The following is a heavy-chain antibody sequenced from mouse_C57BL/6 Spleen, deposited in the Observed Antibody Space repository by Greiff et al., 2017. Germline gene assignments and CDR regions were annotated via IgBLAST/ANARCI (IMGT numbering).Heavy chain of an antibody. CDR2: IHPNSGST. Sequence: VQLQQPGAELVKPGASVKLSCKASGYTFTSYWMHWVKQRPGQGLEWIGMIHPNSGSTNYNEKFKSKATLTVDKSSSTAYMQLSSLTSEDSAVYYCARLDDYDPYAMDYWGQGTSVTVSS. J-gene: IGHJ4*01. V-gene: IGHV1-64*01. CDR3: ARLDDYDPYAMDY. CDR1: GYTFTSYW. D-gene: IGHD2-4*01.